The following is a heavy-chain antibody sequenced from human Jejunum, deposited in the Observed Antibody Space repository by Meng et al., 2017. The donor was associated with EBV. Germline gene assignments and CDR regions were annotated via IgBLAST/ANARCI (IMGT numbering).Heavy chain of an antibody. CDR1: GGSTTSSDW. V-gene: IGHV4-4*02. CDR3: VRAPYCGADCYWYFNL. Sequence: PPEAGPGQVQPSGTLSLAFAVSGGSTTSSDWWSWVRQPPGKGLGWVGEIYHSGSTNYNPSLESRVTISSDKSKNQFFLTLMSVTAADTAVYYCVRAPYCGADCYWYFNLWGHGTLVTVSS. CDR2: IYHSGST. J-gene: IGHJ2*01. D-gene: IGHD2-21*02.